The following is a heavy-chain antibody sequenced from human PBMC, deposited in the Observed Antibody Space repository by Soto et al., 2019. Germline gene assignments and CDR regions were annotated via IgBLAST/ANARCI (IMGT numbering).Heavy chain of an antibody. CDR2: ISYDGSNK. J-gene: IGHJ6*02. Sequence: PGGSLRLSCAASGFTFSGSAMHWVRQASGKGLEWVAVISYDGSNKYYADSVKGRFTISRDNSKNTLYLQMNSLRAEDTAVYYCARDFKYYDFWSGSPPGYYGMDVWGQGTTVTVSS. CDR3: ARDFKYYDFWSGSPPGYYGMDV. CDR1: GFTFSGSA. D-gene: IGHD3-3*01. V-gene: IGHV3-30-3*01.